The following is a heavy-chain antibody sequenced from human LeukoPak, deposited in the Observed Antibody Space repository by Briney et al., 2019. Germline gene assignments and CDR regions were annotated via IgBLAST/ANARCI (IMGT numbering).Heavy chain of an antibody. CDR3: ASDREYYYGSGSFDY. Sequence: PGGSLRLSCAAFGFTFSSYWMSWVRQAPGKGLEWVANIKQDGSEKYYVDSVKGRFTISRDNAKNSLYLQMNSLRAEDTAVYYCASDREYYYGSGSFDYWGQGTLVTVSS. J-gene: IGHJ4*02. CDR2: IKQDGSEK. V-gene: IGHV3-7*04. D-gene: IGHD3-10*01. CDR1: GFTFSSYW.